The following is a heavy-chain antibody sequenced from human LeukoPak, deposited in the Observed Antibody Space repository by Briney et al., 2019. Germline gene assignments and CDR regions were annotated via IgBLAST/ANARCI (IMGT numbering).Heavy chain of an antibody. CDR3: TRGPIQLWLYHGMDV. V-gene: IGHV3-49*04. CDR1: GFTFGDHA. J-gene: IGHJ6*02. Sequence: GGSLRLSCTVSGFTFGDHAMSWVRQAPGKGLEWVGFIRSKTYGGTTEYDASVKGRFIISRDDSTSIAYLQMNSLKTEDTAVYYCTRGPIQLWLYHGMDVWGQGTTVTVSS. D-gene: IGHD5-18*01. CDR2: IRSKTYGGTT.